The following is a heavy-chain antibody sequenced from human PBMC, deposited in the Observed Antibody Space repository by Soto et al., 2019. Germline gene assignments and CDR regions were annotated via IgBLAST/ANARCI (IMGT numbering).Heavy chain of an antibody. D-gene: IGHD6-6*01. J-gene: IGHJ3*02. CDR2: IYYSGST. CDR3: ARRSQYSSSPADAFDI. Sequence: PSETLSLTCTVSGGSISSSSYYWGWIRQPPGKGLEWIGSIYYSGSTYYNPSLKSRVTISVDTSKNQFSLKLSSVTAADTAVYYCARRSQYSSSPADAFDIWGQGTMVTVS. CDR1: GGSISSSSYY. V-gene: IGHV4-39*01.